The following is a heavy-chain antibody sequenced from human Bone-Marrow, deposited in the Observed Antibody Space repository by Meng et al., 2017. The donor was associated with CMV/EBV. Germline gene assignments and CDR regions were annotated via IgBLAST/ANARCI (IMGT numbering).Heavy chain of an antibody. V-gene: IGHV1-2*02. J-gene: IGHJ4*02. CDR1: GYTFTGYY. Sequence: ASVKVSCKASGYTFTGYYMHWVRQAPGQGLEWMGWINPNSGGTNYAQKFQGRVTMTRDTSISTAYMELSRLRSDDTAVYYCARSQLRGATIIDYWGQGILVTVSS. CDR3: ARSQLRGATIIDY. CDR2: INPNSGGT. D-gene: IGHD1-26*01.